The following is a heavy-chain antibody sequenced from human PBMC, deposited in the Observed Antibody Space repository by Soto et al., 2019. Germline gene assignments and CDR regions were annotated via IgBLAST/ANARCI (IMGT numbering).Heavy chain of an antibody. V-gene: IGHV1-8*01. CDR2: MNPNSGNT. CDR1: GYTFTSYD. CDR3: ARVVCSGGSCYSWYYYMDV. D-gene: IGHD2-15*01. Sequence: GASVKVSCKASGYTFTSYDINWVRQATGQGLEWMGWMNPNSGNTGYAQKFQGRVTMTRNTSISTAYMELSSLRSEDTAVYYCARVVCSGGSCYSWYYYMDVGEKGTKVPVPS. J-gene: IGHJ6*03.